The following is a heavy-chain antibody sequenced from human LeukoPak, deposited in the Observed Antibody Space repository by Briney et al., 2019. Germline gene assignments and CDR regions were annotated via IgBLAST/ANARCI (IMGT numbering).Heavy chain of an antibody. V-gene: IGHV4-59*01. CDR1: GGSISNYY. CDR2: IHNSGST. J-gene: IGHJ3*02. CDR3: ARGSFYYYDSSGGAFDI. Sequence: SETLSLTCTVSGGSISNYYWSWIRQTPGKGLEWIGYIHNSGSTKYNPSLKSPVSISVDTSKNQFSLKVNSVTAADTAVYYCARGSFYYYDSSGGAFDIWGQGTMVTVSS. D-gene: IGHD3-22*01.